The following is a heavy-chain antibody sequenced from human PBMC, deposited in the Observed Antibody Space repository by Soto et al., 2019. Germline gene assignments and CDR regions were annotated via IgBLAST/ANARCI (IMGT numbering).Heavy chain of an antibody. CDR1: GFTFSSYG. CDR2: IWYDGSNK. Sequence: SLRLSCAASGFTFSSYGMHWVRQAPGKGLEWVAVIWYDGSNKYYADSVKGRFIISRDNSKNTLYLQMNSLRAEDTAVYYCARELGYCRSTSCYKGYYRMGVWGPGPTVTVSS. V-gene: IGHV3-33*01. J-gene: IGHJ6*02. D-gene: IGHD2-2*02. CDR3: ARELGYCRSTSCYKGYYRMGV.